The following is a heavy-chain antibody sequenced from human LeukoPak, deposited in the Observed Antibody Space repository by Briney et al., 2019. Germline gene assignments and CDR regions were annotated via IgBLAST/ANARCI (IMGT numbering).Heavy chain of an antibody. V-gene: IGHV3-20*01. J-gene: IGHJ4*02. Sequence: GGSLRLSCAASGFTFDDYGMSWVRQAPGKGLEWVSGINWNGGSTGYADSVKGRFTISRDNAKNSLYLQMNSLRAEDTALYHCAKDMTGPPDYWGQGTLVTVSS. D-gene: IGHD3-9*01. CDR1: GFTFDDYG. CDR2: INWNGGST. CDR3: AKDMTGPPDY.